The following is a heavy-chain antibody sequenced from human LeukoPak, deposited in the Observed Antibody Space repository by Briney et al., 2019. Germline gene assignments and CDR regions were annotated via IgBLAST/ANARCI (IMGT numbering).Heavy chain of an antibody. V-gene: IGHV1-18*01. D-gene: IGHD3-22*01. CDR1: GYTFTSYG. CDR2: ISAYNGNT. Sequence: ASVKVSCKASGYTFTSYGISWVRQAPGQGLEWMGWISAYNGNTNYAQKLQGRVTMTTDTSTSTAYMELRSLRSDDTAVYYCARDQGPDSSGYYPDDAFDIWGQGTMVTVSS. J-gene: IGHJ3*02. CDR3: ARDQGPDSSGYYPDDAFDI.